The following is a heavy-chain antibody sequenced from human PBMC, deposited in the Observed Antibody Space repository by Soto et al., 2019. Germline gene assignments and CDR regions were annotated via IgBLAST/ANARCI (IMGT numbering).Heavy chain of an antibody. CDR1: GFSLSTSGVG. D-gene: IGHD5-18*01. CDR3: AHRTIQVNGMHV. CDR2: IYWDDDK. Sequence: QITLKEAGPTLVKPTQTLTLTCTFSGFSLSTSGVGVGWIRQPPRMALEWLALIYWDDDKRYSPSLRSRVTITKDPAKIQVVLTTTNLAPADRPTDCCAHRTIQVNGMHVWGQGTTVTVSS. J-gene: IGHJ6*02. V-gene: IGHV2-5*02.